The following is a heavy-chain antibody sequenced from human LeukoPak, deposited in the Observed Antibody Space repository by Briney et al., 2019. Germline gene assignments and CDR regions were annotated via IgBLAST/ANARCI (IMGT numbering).Heavy chain of an antibody. Sequence: PSETLSLTCTVSGGSINSYYWSWIRQPPGKGLEWIGYIYYSGSTNYNPSLKSRVTISVDTSKNQFSLKLSSVTAADTAVYYCARVRYSSGWYYFDYWGQGTLVTVSS. V-gene: IGHV4-59*01. CDR2: IYYSGST. J-gene: IGHJ4*02. D-gene: IGHD6-19*01. CDR3: ARVRYSSGWYYFDY. CDR1: GGSINSYY.